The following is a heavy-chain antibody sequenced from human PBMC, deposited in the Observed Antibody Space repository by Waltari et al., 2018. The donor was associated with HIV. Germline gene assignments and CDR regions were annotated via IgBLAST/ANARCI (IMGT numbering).Heavy chain of an antibody. Sequence: EFQLVDSGGGLVQPWGSLRISCAASGFPISSYSMSWVRQAPGKGLEWVAIINEDGSKKDYVDSVKGRFTISRDNARNSLYLQMNNLRRGDTAVYYCGRGGLRDYWGQGTLVTVSS. CDR3: GRGGLRDY. V-gene: IGHV3-7*01. D-gene: IGHD3-16*01. J-gene: IGHJ4*02. CDR2: INEDGSKK. CDR1: GFPISSYS.